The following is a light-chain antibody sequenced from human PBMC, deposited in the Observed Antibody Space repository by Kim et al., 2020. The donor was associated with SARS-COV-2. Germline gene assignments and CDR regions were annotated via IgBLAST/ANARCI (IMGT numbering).Light chain of an antibody. CDR3: QSYDSRSPLWV. V-gene: IGLV6-57*01. J-gene: IGLJ3*02. Sequence: VTIPRTLSSCSIVSNYVRWYQTRPGRSPTTVIYEDNQRPSGVPDRFSGSVDSSSNSASLTISGLKMEDEAEYYCQSYDSRSPLWVFGGGTKLAVL. CDR2: EDN. CDR1: SCSIVSNY.